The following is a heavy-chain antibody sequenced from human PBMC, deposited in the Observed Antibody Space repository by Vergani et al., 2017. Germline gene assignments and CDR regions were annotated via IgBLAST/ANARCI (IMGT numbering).Heavy chain of an antibody. CDR3: ARDSYYDFWSGPYGMDV. Sequence: EVQLVESGGVVVQPGGSLRLSCAASGFTFSSYSMNWVRQAPGKGLEWVSYISSSSSTIYYADSVKGRFTISRDNAKNSLYLQMNSLRAEDTAVYYCARDSYYDFWSGPYGMDVWGQGTTVTVSS. CDR1: GFTFSSYS. CDR2: ISSSSSTI. V-gene: IGHV3-48*01. J-gene: IGHJ6*02. D-gene: IGHD3-3*01.